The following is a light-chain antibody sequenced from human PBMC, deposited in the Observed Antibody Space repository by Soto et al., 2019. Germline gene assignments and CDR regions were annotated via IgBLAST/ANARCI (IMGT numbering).Light chain of an antibody. Sequence: DIVMTQSPDSLAVSLGERATINCKSSQSVLYSSNNKNYLAWYQQKPGQPPKLLIYWASTRESGVPDRFSGSGSGPDFTLPISSLQAEDVAVYYCQQYYSTPLTFGGGTKVEIK. CDR1: QSVLYSSNNKNY. V-gene: IGKV4-1*01. J-gene: IGKJ4*01. CDR2: WAS. CDR3: QQYYSTPLT.